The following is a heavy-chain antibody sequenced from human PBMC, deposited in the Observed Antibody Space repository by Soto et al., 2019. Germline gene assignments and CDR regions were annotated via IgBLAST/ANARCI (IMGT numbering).Heavy chain of an antibody. CDR2: ISASGGNT. CDR1: AVTFSSYG. J-gene: IGHJ4*02. CDR3: AKETGHRGAYDY. D-gene: IGHD1-26*01. V-gene: IGHV3-23*01. Sequence: EVQLLESGGDLVQPGGYLRFSCAASAVTFSSYGMNWVRKAPGKGLEWVSAISASGGNTYYADSVKGRFTISRDNSKNILYLQMTSLRVEDTALYYCAKETGHRGAYDYWGQGTLVTVSS.